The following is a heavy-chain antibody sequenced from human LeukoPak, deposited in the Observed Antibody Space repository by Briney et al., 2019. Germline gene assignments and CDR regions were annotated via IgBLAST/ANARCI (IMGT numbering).Heavy chain of an antibody. Sequence: SETLSLTCTVSGGSISSGSYYWGWIRQPPGKGLEWIGSIYYSGSTYYNPSLRSRVTISVDTSKNQFSLKLSSVAAADTAVYYCARDRCSGGSCYSRWFDPWGQGTLVTVSS. CDR1: GGSISSGSYY. CDR2: IYYSGST. V-gene: IGHV4-39*07. D-gene: IGHD2-15*01. J-gene: IGHJ5*02. CDR3: ARDRCSGGSCYSRWFDP.